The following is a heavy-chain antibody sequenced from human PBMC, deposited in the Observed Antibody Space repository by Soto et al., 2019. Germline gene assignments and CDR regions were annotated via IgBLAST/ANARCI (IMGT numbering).Heavy chain of an antibody. Sequence: GESLKISGKGSGYSFTTYWISWVRTMPRKGLEWMGFIYPGDSDTRYSPSFQGKVTSSADKSISTANLQWSSLKASHTAMYYCTIRGPWGTVMGDMDVWGQGTMVTVSS. CDR1: GYSFTTYW. CDR2: IYPGDSDT. V-gene: IGHV5-51*01. D-gene: IGHD5-18*01. CDR3: TIRGPWGTVMGDMDV. J-gene: IGHJ6*02.